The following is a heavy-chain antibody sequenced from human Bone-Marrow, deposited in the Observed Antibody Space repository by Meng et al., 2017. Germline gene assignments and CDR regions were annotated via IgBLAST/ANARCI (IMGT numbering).Heavy chain of an antibody. CDR2: ISGSGGST. CDR3: AKDRDYDYVWGSFAY. Sequence: GESLKISCAASGFTFSDYYMSWIRQAPGKGLEWVSAISGSGGSTYYADSVKGRFTISRDNSRDTLYLQMNSLRAEDTAVYYCAKDRDYDYVWGSFAYWGQGKLVNVAS. V-gene: IGHV3-23*01. D-gene: IGHD3-16*01. J-gene: IGHJ4*02. CDR1: GFTFSDYY.